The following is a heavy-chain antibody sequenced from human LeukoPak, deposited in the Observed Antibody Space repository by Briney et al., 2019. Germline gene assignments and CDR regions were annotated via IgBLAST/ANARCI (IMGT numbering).Heavy chain of an antibody. V-gene: IGHV3-30*04. D-gene: IGHD2-2*01. CDR1: GFTFSSYA. CDR2: ISYDGSNK. CDR3: ARDGSRVVPAAINWFDP. Sequence: GGSLRLSCAASGFTFSSYAMHWVRQAPGKGLEGVAVISYDGSNKYYADSVKGRFTISRDNSKNTPYLQMNSLRAEDTAVYYCARDGSRVVPAAINWFDPWGQGTLVTVSS. J-gene: IGHJ5*02.